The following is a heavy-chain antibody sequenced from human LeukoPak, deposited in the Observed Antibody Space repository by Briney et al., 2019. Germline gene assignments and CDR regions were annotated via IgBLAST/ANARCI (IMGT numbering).Heavy chain of an antibody. D-gene: IGHD2-21*02. CDR2: INWNGGST. CDR1: GFTFDDYG. V-gene: IGHV3-20*04. J-gene: IGHJ4*02. Sequence: GGSLRLSCAASGFTFDDYGMSWVRQAPGKGLEWVSGINWNGGSTGYADSVKGRFTISRDNAKNSLYLQMNSLRVEDTAVYYCAGSLAYCGGDCRLGDYWGQGTLVTVSS. CDR3: AGSLAYCGGDCRLGDY.